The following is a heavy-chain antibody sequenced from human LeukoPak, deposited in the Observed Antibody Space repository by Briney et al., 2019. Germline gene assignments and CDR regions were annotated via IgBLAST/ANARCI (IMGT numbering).Heavy chain of an antibody. Sequence: PGGSLRLSCAASGFTFSSYWMSWVRQAPGEGLEWVANIKQGGSEKYYVDSVKGPLTISRDNAKNSLYLQMNSLRAEDTAVYYYARGYSSTLYFDYWGQGTLVTVSS. J-gene: IGHJ4*02. D-gene: IGHD6-13*01. V-gene: IGHV3-7*02. CDR2: IKQGGSEK. CDR3: ARGYSSTLYFDY. CDR1: GFTFSSYW.